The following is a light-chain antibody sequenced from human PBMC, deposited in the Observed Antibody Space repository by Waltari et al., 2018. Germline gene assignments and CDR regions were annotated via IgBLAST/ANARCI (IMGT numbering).Light chain of an antibody. CDR1: QSVSSSY. J-gene: IGKJ5*01. V-gene: IGKV3D-20*01. Sequence: EIVLTQPPATLSLSPGERATLSCRASQSVSSSYLAWYQQKPGLAPRLLIYDASSRATGIPDRFSGSGSGTDFTLTISRLEPEDFAVYYCQQYGSSPITFGQGTRLEIK. CDR2: DAS. CDR3: QQYGSSPIT.